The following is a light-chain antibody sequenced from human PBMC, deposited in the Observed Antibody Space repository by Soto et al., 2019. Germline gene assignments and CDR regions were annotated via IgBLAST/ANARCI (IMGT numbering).Light chain of an antibody. CDR3: SSYTTSSTV. J-gene: IGLJ1*01. V-gene: IGLV2-14*01. CDR1: SSDVGGYNY. Sequence: SVLTQPASVSGSPGQSITISCIGTSSDVGGYNYVSWYQQHQGKAPKLMIYEVSNRTSGVSNRFSGSKSGNTASLTISGLQAEDEADYYCSSYTTSSTVFGNGPKVTV. CDR2: EVS.